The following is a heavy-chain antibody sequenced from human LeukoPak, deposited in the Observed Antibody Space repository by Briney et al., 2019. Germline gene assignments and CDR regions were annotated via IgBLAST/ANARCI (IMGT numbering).Heavy chain of an antibody. V-gene: IGHV4-59*08. CDR3: ARTTGDGSLEY. Sequence: SDTLSLTCTVSGDSLTRYHWSWMRQPPGKGLEWMGYIYYSGSTNYNPSLESRVTISVDRSKDQFSLKLSPVPAADTAVYYCARTTGDGSLEYWGQGTLVTVSS. CDR1: GDSLTRYH. CDR2: IYYSGST. D-gene: IGHD7-27*01. J-gene: IGHJ4*02.